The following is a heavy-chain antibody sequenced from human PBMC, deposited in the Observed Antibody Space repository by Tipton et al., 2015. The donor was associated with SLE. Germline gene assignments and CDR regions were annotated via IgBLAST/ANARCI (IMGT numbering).Heavy chain of an antibody. CDR3: ARDTDRPDGFDI. D-gene: IGHD1-14*01. V-gene: IGHV4-4*07. Sequence: TLSLTCTVSGGSISSYYWSWIRQPAGKGLEWIGRMYTSGSTNYNPSLKSRVTVSVDTSKNQFSLKLSSVTAADTAVYYCARDTDRPDGFDIWGQGTMVTVSS. J-gene: IGHJ3*02. CDR1: GGSISSYY. CDR2: MYTSGST.